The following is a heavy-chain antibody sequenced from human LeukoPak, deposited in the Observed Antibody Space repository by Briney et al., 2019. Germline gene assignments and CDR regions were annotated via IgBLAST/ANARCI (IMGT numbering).Heavy chain of an antibody. CDR2: ISWNSGTI. J-gene: IGHJ3*01. CDR1: GFTFDDYA. CDR3: F. D-gene: IGHD6-19*01. Sequence: PGGSLRLSCAASGFTFDDYAMHWVRQAPGKGLEWVSVISWNSGTIGYADSVKGRFTMSRANAKNSLCLQMNSLRGSASAPTPAF. V-gene: IGHV3-9*01.